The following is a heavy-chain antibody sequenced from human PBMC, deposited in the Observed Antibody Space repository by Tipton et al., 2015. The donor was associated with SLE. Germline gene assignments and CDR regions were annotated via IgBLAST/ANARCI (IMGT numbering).Heavy chain of an antibody. D-gene: IGHD4-17*01. CDR3: AKGDPTVTTSGPY. V-gene: IGHV3-23*01. CDR1: GGSISSYY. J-gene: IGHJ4*02. CDR2: ISGSGGST. Sequence: LSLTCTVSGGSISSYYWSWIRQPPGKGLEWVSAISGSGGSTYYADSVKGRFTISRDNSKNTLYLQMNSLRAEDTAVYYCAKGDPTVTTSGPYWGQGTLVTVSS.